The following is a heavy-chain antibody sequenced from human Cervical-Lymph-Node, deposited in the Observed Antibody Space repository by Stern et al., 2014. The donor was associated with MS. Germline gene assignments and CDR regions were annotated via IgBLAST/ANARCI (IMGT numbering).Heavy chain of an antibody. V-gene: IGHV3-21*01. J-gene: IGHJ4*02. CDR3: VRERVYDWGALDY. Sequence: EVQLVESGGGLVKPGGSLRLSCAASGFTFSSYHINWVRQAPGKGLEWVSSIGGGGDSHYIHYADSLRARFTISRDNAQNSLSLQMDSLRPEDTAVYYCVRERVYDWGALDYWGQGALVIVSS. CDR2: IGGGGDSHYI. CDR1: GFTFSSYH. D-gene: IGHD1-1*01.